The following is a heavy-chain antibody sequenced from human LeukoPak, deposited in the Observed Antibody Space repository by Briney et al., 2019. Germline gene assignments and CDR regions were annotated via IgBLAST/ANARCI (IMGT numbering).Heavy chain of an antibody. J-gene: IGHJ3*02. CDR2: MNPNSGNT. CDR3: YDSSGYGAFDI. Sequence: ASVKVSCKASGYTFTSYDINWVRQATGQGLEWMGWMNPNSGNTGYAQKFQGRITMTRNTSISTAYMELSSLRSEDTAVYYCYDSSGYGAFDIWGQGTMVTVSS. D-gene: IGHD3-22*01. CDR1: GYTFTSYD. V-gene: IGHV1-8*01.